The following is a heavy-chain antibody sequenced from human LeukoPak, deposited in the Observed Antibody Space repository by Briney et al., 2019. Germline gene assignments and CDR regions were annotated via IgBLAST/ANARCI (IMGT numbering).Heavy chain of an antibody. CDR3: ARDLVGPTVTTSAAFDI. Sequence: SVKVSCKASGGTFSSYAISWVRQAPGQGLEWMGRIIPIFGTANYAQKFQGRVTITTDESTSTAYMELSSLRAEDWAVYYCARDLVGPTVTTSAAFDIWGQGTVVTGSS. J-gene: IGHJ3*02. CDR1: GGTFSSYA. CDR2: IIPIFGTA. V-gene: IGHV1-69*05. D-gene: IGHD4-11*01.